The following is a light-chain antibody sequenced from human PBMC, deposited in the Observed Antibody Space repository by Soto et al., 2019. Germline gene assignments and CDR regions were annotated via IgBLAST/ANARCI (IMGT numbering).Light chain of an antibody. CDR2: AAS. Sequence: DIQMTQSPSSLSASVGDRVTITCRASQGISNYLAWYQHKPGKVPKLLIYAASTLQSGVPSRFSGSGSGTDFTLTISSLRPEDVATYYCEKYNSALWTFGPGTKVEIK. J-gene: IGKJ1*01. V-gene: IGKV1-27*01. CDR1: QGISNY. CDR3: EKYNSALWT.